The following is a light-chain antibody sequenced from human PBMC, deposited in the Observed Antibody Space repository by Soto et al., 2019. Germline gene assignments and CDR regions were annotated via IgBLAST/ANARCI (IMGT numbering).Light chain of an antibody. CDR1: QDIGTW. Sequence: DIQMTQSPSSLSASVGERITISCRASQDIGTWLAWYQQKPEKAPKVLIYRASHLESGVPSRFSASGSGTEFSLTINSLQADDFATYYCQQYHIYSWTFGQGTKVDIK. J-gene: IGKJ1*01. CDR3: QQYHIYSWT. V-gene: IGKV1-5*03. CDR2: RAS.